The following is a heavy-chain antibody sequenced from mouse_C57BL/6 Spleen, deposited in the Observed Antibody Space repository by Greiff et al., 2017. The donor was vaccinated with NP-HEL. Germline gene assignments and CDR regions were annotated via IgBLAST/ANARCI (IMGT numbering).Heavy chain of an antibody. V-gene: IGHV1-55*01. CDR3: ARSIYYGNYGAY. J-gene: IGHJ3*01. D-gene: IGHD2-1*01. Sequence: VQLQQPGAELVKPGASVKMSCKASGYTFTSYWITWVKQRPGQGLEWIGDIYPGSGSTNYNEKFKSKATLTVDTSSSTAYMQLSSLTSEDSAVYYCARSIYYGNYGAYWGQGTLVTVSA. CDR2: IYPGSGST. CDR1: GYTFTSYW.